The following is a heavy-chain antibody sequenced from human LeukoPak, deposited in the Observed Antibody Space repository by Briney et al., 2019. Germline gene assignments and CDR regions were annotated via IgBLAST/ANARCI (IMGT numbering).Heavy chain of an antibody. J-gene: IGHJ6*03. CDR1: GGSISSNF. V-gene: IGHV4-59*01. D-gene: IGHD6-13*01. CDR3: ARDVAAAAHYMDV. Sequence: SETLSLTCTISGGSISSNFWSWIRQPPGKGLEWIGYIYYSGSTNYNPSLKSRVSISVDTSKNQFSLKLTSVTAADTAVYYCARDVAAAAHYMDVWGKGTMVTISS. CDR2: IYYSGST.